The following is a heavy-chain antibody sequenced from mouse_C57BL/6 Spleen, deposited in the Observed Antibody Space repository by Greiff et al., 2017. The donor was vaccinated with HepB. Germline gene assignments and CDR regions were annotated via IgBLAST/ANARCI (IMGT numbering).Heavy chain of an antibody. D-gene: IGHD2-3*01. Sequence: EVKLMESGGGLVKPGGSLKLSCAASGFTFSSYTMSWVRQTPEKRLEWVATISGGGGNTYYPDSVKGRFTISRDNAKNTLYLQMSSLRSEDTALYYCARQDDGYGKEYYAMDYWGQGTSVTVSS. CDR1: GFTFSSYT. CDR3: ARQDDGYGKEYYAMDY. CDR2: ISGGGGNT. V-gene: IGHV5-9*01. J-gene: IGHJ4*01.